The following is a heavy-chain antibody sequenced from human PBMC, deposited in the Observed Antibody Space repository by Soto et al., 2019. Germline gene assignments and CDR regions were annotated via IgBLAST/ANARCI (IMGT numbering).Heavy chain of an antibody. CDR3: ARDRSLYYYGSGSYYYYYGMDV. Sequence: QVQLVESGGGVVQPGRSLRLSCAASGFTFSSYAMHWVRQAPGKGLEWVAVISYDGSNKYYADSVKGRFTISRDNSKNTLYLQMNSLRAEDTAVYYCARDRSLYYYGSGSYYYYYGMDVWGQGTTVTVSS. V-gene: IGHV3-30-3*01. CDR1: GFTFSSYA. J-gene: IGHJ6*02. CDR2: ISYDGSNK. D-gene: IGHD3-10*01.